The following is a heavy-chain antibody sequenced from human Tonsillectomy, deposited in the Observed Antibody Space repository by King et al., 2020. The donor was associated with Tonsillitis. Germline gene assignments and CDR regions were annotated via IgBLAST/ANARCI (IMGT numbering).Heavy chain of an antibody. CDR1: GGSISSSSYY. CDR2: IYYSGIT. V-gene: IGHV4-39*01. J-gene: IGHJ6*02. D-gene: IGHD4-17*01. CDR3: ARLTVIYGMDV. Sequence: LQLQESGPGLVKPSETLSLTCTVSGGSISSSSYYWGWIRQPPGKGLEWIGSIYYSGITYYNPSLKSRVTISVDTSKNQFSLKLSSVTAADTAVYYCARLTVIYGMDVWGQGTTVTVSS.